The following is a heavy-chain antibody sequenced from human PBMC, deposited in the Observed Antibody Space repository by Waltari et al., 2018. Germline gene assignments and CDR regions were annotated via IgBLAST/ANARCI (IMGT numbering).Heavy chain of an antibody. CDR3: ARDWGVRRAFDI. D-gene: IGHD3-10*01. V-gene: IGHV1-69*05. CDR2: IIPIFGTA. CDR1: GGTFSSYA. Sequence: QVQLVQSGDEVTKPGSSVKVSCKDAGGTFSSYAIRWVQQAPGQGLEWIGGIIPIFGTANYAQKFQGRVTITTDESTSTAYMELSSLRSEDTAVYYCARDWGVRRAFDIWGQGTMVTVSS. J-gene: IGHJ3*02.